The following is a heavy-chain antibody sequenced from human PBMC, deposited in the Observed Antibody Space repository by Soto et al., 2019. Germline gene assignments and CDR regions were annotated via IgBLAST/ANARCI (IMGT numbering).Heavy chain of an antibody. CDR3: TRHLTPISSGWPYYYYYYMDV. CDR2: IRSKANSYAT. D-gene: IGHD6-19*01. Sequence: GGSLRLSCAASGFTFSGSAMHWVRQASGKGLEWVGRIRSKANSYATACAASVKGRFTISRDDSKNTAYLQMNSLKTEDTAVYYCTRHLTPISSGWPYYYYYYMDVWGKGTTVTVSS. V-gene: IGHV3-73*01. CDR1: GFTFSGSA. J-gene: IGHJ6*03.